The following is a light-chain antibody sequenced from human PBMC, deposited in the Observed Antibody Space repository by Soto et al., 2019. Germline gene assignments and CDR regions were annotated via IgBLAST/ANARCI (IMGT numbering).Light chain of an antibody. J-gene: IGKJ1*01. CDR2: GAS. Sequence: EFVLTQSPGTLSLSPVERATLSGMASQSLANSFIAWYQQKPGQAPRLLIYGASNRATGIPDRFSGSGSGTDFTLTISRLEPEDFAVYYCQQYGSSGTFGQGTKVDIK. V-gene: IGKV3-20*01. CDR1: QSLANSF. CDR3: QQYGSSGT.